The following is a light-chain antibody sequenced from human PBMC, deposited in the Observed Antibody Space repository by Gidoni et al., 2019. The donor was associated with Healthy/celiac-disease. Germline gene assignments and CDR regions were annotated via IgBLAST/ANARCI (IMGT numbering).Light chain of an antibody. CDR3: QQSYSTPRALT. CDR2: AAS. CDR1: QSISSY. Sequence: DIQMTQPPSSLSASVGDRVTITCRASQSISSYLNWYQQKPGKAPKRLIYAASSLQSGVPSRFSGSGSGTDFTLTISSLQPEDFATYYCQQSYSTPRALTFGGGTKVEIK. J-gene: IGKJ4*01. V-gene: IGKV1-39*01.